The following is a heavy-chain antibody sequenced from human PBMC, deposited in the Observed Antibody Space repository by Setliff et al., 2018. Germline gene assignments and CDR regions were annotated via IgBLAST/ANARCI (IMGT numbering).Heavy chain of an antibody. D-gene: IGHD4-17*01. CDR2: IYPGGSDT. CDR1: GYSFTSYW. CDR3: ARSDYGDYFAWDSYGMDV. V-gene: IGHV5-51*01. Sequence: PGESLKISCKGSGYSFTSYWIAWVRQMPGKGLEWMGIIYPGGSDTRYSPSFQGQVTISADRSTRTAYLQWSSLKASDTAFYYCARSDYGDYFAWDSYGMDVWGQGTTVTVSS. J-gene: IGHJ6*02.